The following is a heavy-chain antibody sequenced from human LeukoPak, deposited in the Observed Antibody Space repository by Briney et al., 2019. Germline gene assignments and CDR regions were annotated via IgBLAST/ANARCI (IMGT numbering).Heavy chain of an antibody. V-gene: IGHV1-46*01. CDR3: ARSPYTYGSLFYLDY. CDR2: INPSGGGT. Sequence: GASVKVSCKASGYTFTYYYIHWVRQAPGQGLEWMGIINPSGGGTTYAQKFHGRVTLTRDKSTSTVYMELSSLTSEDTALYYCARSPYTYGSLFYLDYWGQGTLVTVSS. D-gene: IGHD5-18*01. CDR1: GYTFTYYY. J-gene: IGHJ4*02.